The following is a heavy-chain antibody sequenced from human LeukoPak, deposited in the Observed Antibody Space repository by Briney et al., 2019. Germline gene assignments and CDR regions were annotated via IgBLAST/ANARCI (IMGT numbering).Heavy chain of an antibody. Sequence: ASVKVSCKASGYSFTDYYMHWVRQAPGLGLEWMGWINPNSGATNYAQKFQGRVTMTRDTSISTAYMELNRLRSDDTAVYYCARGFQQLENWDWFDPWGQGTLVTVSS. V-gene: IGHV1-2*02. J-gene: IGHJ5*02. CDR3: ARGFQQLENWDWFDP. CDR1: GYSFTDYY. CDR2: INPNSGAT. D-gene: IGHD6-13*01.